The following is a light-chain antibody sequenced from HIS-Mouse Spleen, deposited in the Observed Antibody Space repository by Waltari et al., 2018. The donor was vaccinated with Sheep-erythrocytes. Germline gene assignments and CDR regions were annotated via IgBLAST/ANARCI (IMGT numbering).Light chain of an antibody. CDR2: EGS. CDR3: CSYAGSSTYVV. V-gene: IGLV2-23*01. Sequence: QSALTQPASVSGSPGQSITISCPGTSSDVGSYNLVSWYQQHPGKAPKLMIYEGSKRPSGVSNSFSGSKSGSTASLTISGLQAEDEADYYCCSYAGSSTYVVFGGGTKLTVL. CDR1: SSDVGSYNL. J-gene: IGLJ2*01.